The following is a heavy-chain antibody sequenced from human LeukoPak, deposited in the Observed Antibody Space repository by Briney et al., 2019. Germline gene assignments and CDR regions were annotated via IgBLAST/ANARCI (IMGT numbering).Heavy chain of an antibody. CDR2: ISSSGSTI. Sequence: GGSLRLSCAASGFTFSSYEMNWVRQAPGKGLEWVSYISSSGSTIYYADSVKGRFTISRDNAKNSLYLQMSSLRVEDTAVYYCAKEGKTRNWNYYQAKPVYWGQGTLVTVSS. D-gene: IGHD1-7*01. CDR3: AKEGKTRNWNYYQAKPVY. J-gene: IGHJ4*02. CDR1: GFTFSSYE. V-gene: IGHV3-48*03.